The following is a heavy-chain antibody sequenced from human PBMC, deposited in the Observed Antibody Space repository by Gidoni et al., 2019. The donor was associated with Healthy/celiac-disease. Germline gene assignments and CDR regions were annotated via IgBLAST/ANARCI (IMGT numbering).Heavy chain of an antibody. Sequence: QVQLVQSGAEVKKPGASVKVSCQASGYTFTSYGISWVRQAPGQGLEWMGWISAYNGNTNYAQKLQGRVTMTTDTSTSTAYMELRSLRSDDTAVYYCARGIAYYDSSGYYPRTNYYYHYGMDVWGQGTTVTVSS. V-gene: IGHV1-18*01. CDR2: ISAYNGNT. J-gene: IGHJ6*02. CDR3: ARGIAYYDSSGYYPRTNYYYHYGMDV. D-gene: IGHD3-22*01. CDR1: GYTFTSYG.